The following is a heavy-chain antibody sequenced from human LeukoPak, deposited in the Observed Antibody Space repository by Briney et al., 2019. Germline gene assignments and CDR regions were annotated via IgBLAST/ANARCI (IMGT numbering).Heavy chain of an antibody. V-gene: IGHV4-31*03. CDR3: ARGDLEAFDI. Sequence: PSQTLSLPCTVSGGSISRGGYYWGWIRQDPGMGLGWIAYIYYSGSAYYSPSLKRRVTISVDTAKNELSLKMSSVTAADTAVYYSARGDLEAFDIWGQGTMVTVSS. CDR2: IYYSGSA. CDR1: GGSISRGGYY. J-gene: IGHJ3*02.